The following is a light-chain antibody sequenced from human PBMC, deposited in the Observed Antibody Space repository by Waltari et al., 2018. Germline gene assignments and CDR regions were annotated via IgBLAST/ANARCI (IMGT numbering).Light chain of an antibody. CDR2: RNN. CDR3: AAWDDSLSTLL. CDR1: SSNIGGTSY. V-gene: IGLV1-47*01. J-gene: IGLJ2*01. Sequence: QSVLTQAPSASGTPGQRVTISCSGSSSNIGGTSYVYWYQPLPGTAPRLLIYRNNKRPSGVPDRFSGSKSGKSASLAISGLRSEDEADYYCAAWDDSLSTLLFGGGTKLTVL.